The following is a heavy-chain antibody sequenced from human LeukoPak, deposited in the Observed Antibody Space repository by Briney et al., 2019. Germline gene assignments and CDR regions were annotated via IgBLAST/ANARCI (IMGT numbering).Heavy chain of an antibody. CDR1: GFTFSSYS. Sequence: GGSLRLSCAASGFTFSSYSMNWVRQAPGKGLEWVSSISSSSSYIYYADSVKGRFTISRDNAKNSLYLQMNSLRAEDTAVYYCASHPPWGGGNQRAYRGQGTLVTVSS. D-gene: IGHD4-23*01. V-gene: IGHV3-21*01. CDR2: ISSSSSYI. J-gene: IGHJ4*02. CDR3: ASHPPWGGGNQRAY.